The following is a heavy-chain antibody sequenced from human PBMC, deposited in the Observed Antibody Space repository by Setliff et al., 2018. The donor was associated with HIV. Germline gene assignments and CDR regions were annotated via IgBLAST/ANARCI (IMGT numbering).Heavy chain of an antibody. J-gene: IGHJ4*02. Sequence: ASVKVSCKASGYTFTNYPIHWVRQAPGQSLEWMGWIKAGNGNTKYSQKFQGRVTMTTDTYASTAYMAERRLRSDDTAVYYCARVGTSGFRSDFHFDYWGQGTLVTVSS. V-gene: IGHV1-3*01. D-gene: IGHD2-8*01. CDR3: ARVGTSGFRSDFHFDY. CDR2: IKAGNGNT. CDR1: GYTFTNYP.